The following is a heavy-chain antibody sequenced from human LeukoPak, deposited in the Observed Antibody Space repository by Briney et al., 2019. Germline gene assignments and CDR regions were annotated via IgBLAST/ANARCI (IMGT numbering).Heavy chain of an antibody. Sequence: SETLSLTCTVSGFSISSGSYWGWIRQSPGKALEWIGSIYHSGSTFYNPSLRSRVTMSVDTSKNEFSLELTSVTAADTAVYYCARVPPYGSGRGYFDYWGQGTLVTVSS. D-gene: IGHD3-10*01. CDR3: ARVPPYGSGRGYFDY. V-gene: IGHV4-38-2*02. CDR1: GFSISSGSY. CDR2: IYHSGST. J-gene: IGHJ4*02.